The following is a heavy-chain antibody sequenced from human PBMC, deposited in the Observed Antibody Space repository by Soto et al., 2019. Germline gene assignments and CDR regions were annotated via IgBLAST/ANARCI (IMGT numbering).Heavy chain of an antibody. CDR2: ISAYNGNT. CDR3: ARGCSGTSCYAGDWFDP. Sequence: ASVKVSCKASGYTFTSYGISWVRQAPGQGLEWMGWISAYNGNTNYAQKLQGRVTMTTDTSTSTAYMELRSLRSDDTAVYYCARGCSGTSCYAGDWFDPWGQGTLVTAPQ. V-gene: IGHV1-18*01. CDR1: GYTFTSYG. J-gene: IGHJ5*02. D-gene: IGHD2-2*01.